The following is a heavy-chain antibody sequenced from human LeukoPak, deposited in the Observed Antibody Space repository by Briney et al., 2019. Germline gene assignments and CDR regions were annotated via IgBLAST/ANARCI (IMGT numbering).Heavy chain of an antibody. Sequence: GGSLRLSCAASGFNFSGSAMHWVRQASGKGLEWVGRIRSKANSYATAYAASVEGRLTISRDDSKNTAYLQMNSLKTEDTAVYYCAKYQLPLPSWGQGTLVTVSS. V-gene: IGHV3-73*01. D-gene: IGHD2-2*01. CDR3: AKYQLPLPS. J-gene: IGHJ4*02. CDR2: IRSKANSYAT. CDR1: GFNFSGSA.